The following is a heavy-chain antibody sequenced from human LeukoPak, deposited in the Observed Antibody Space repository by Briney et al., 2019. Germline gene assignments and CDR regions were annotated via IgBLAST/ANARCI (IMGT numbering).Heavy chain of an antibody. J-gene: IGHJ4*02. CDR3: ARDRSAPSGSYVDF. D-gene: IGHD1-26*01. V-gene: IGHV3-30*04. Sequence: PGGSLRLSCAASGFTFSSYAMHWVRQAPGKGLEWVAVISYDGSNKYYADSVKGRFTISRDNAKNSLYLQMNSLRAEDTAIYYCARDRSAPSGSYVDFWGQGTLVTVSS. CDR2: ISYDGSNK. CDR1: GFTFSSYA.